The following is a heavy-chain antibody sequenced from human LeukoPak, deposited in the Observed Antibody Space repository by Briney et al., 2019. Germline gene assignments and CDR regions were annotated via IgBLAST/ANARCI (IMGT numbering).Heavy chain of an antibody. Sequence: ASVKVSCKASGFTFTSSAMQWVRQARGQRLEWIGWIVVGSGNTNYAQKFQERVTITRDMSTSTAYMELSSLRSEDTAVYYCAAEIRRGSGYFDYWGQGTLVTVSS. CDR3: AAEIRRGSGYFDY. CDR2: IVVGSGNT. D-gene: IGHD3-10*01. V-gene: IGHV1-58*02. J-gene: IGHJ4*02. CDR1: GFTFTSSA.